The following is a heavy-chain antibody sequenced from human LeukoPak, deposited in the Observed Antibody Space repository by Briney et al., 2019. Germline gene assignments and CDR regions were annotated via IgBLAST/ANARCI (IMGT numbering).Heavy chain of an antibody. Sequence: PGGSLRLSCAASGFTFSSYGMHWVRQAPGKGLEWVAVISYDGSNKYYADSVKGRFTISRDNSKNTLYLQMNSLRAEDTAVYYCAKDLGIAAAGTCPNYWGQGTLVTVSS. CDR3: AKDLGIAAAGTCPNY. D-gene: IGHD6-13*01. V-gene: IGHV3-30*18. J-gene: IGHJ4*02. CDR1: GFTFSSYG. CDR2: ISYDGSNK.